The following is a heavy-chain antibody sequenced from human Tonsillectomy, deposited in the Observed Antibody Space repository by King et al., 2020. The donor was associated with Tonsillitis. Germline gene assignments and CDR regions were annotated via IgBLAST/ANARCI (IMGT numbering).Heavy chain of an antibody. CDR3: ARDAPRPYCSGGSCYFKLDY. CDR2: IYHSGST. V-gene: IGHV4-38-2*02. J-gene: IGHJ4*02. CDR1: GYSISSGYY. D-gene: IGHD2-15*01. Sequence: VQLQESGPGLVKPSETLSLTCAVSGYSISSGYYWGWIRQPPGKGLEWIGSIYHSGSTYCNPSLKSRVTISVDTSKNQFSLKLSSVTAADTAVYYCARDAPRPYCSGGSCYFKLDYWGQGTLVTVSS.